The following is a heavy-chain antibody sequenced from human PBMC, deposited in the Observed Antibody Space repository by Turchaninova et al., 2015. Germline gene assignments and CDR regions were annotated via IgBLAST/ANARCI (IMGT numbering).Heavy chain of an antibody. CDR1: GFTFSSYA. J-gene: IGHJ4*02. Sequence: EVQLVESGGGLVQLGGALRFCCAASGFTFSSYAMSWVRQAPGKGLEWVSAISGSGGSTYYADSVKGRFTISRDNSKNTLYLQMNSLRAEDTAVYYCAKLPATSAVTTNYWGQGTLVTVSS. D-gene: IGHD4-17*01. CDR3: AKLPATSAVTTNY. V-gene: IGHV3-23*04. CDR2: ISGSGGST.